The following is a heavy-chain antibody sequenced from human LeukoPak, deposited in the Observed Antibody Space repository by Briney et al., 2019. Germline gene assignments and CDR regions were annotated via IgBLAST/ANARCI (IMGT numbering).Heavy chain of an antibody. D-gene: IGHD3-10*01. CDR3: AKGLWFGDLYYGMDV. J-gene: IGHJ6*02. V-gene: IGHV3-30*18. CDR2: ISYDGSNK. CDR1: GFTFSSYG. Sequence: PGGSLRLSCAASGFTFSSYGMHWVRQAPGKGLEWVAVISYDGSNKYYADSVKGRFTISRDNSKNTLYLQMNSLRAEDTAVYYCAKGLWFGDLYYGMDVWGQGTTVTVSS.